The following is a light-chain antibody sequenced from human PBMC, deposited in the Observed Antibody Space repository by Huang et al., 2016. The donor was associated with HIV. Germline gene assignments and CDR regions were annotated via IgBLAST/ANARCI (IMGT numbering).Light chain of an antibody. J-gene: IGKJ2*01. CDR1: QSVSSND. Sequence: EIVLTHSPATLSLSPGERATVSCGASQSVSSNDLAWYQPKPGLTPRLLMYDTSNKATGSPDRFSGSGSGSDVTLTISRLEPEDVAVYYCQQYSSSPYTFGQGTKLEI. CDR3: QQYSSSPYT. CDR2: DTS. V-gene: IGKV3D-20*01.